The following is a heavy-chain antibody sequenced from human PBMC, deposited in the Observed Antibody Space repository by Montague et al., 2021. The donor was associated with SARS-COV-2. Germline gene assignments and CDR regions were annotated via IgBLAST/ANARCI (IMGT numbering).Heavy chain of an antibody. J-gene: IGHJ4*02. V-gene: IGHV3-48*03. CDR3: AKGFGGCVCDSFDI. CDR2: ISTSGCST. D-gene: IGHD3-16*01. CDR1: GFTFSCYD. Sequence: SLRLSCAASGFTFSCYDMSWVRQTPGKGPEWVSDISTSGCSTYYADSVKGRFTISRDNAKNSLYLQVNSLRVEDTAVYYCAKGFGGCVCDSFDIWGQGTLVTVSS.